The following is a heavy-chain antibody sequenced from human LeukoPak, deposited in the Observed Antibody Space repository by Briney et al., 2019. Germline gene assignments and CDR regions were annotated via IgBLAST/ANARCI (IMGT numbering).Heavy chain of an antibody. V-gene: IGHV1-69*13. D-gene: IGHD3-22*01. CDR1: GGTFSSYA. CDR3: ATTYYYDSSMVLMLSFDY. J-gene: IGHJ4*02. Sequence: SVNVSCKASGGTFSSYAISWVRQAPGQGLEWMGGIIPIFGTANYAQKFQGRVTITADESTSTAYMELSSLRSEDTAVYYCATTYYYDSSMVLMLSFDYWGQGTLVTVSS. CDR2: IIPIFGTA.